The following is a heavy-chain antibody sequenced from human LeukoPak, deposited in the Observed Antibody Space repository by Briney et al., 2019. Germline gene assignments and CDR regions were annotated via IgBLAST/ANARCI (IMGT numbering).Heavy chain of an antibody. V-gene: IGHV6-1*01. CDR1: GDTLSSNSAA. Sequence: SQTLSLTCALSGDTLSSNSAAWDWARQSPSRGLEWLVRTYYGSKWYNDYAVSVKSRITINPDTSKNQFSLQLNSVTPEDTAVYYCARQTTVTTDGYKHDAFDIWGQGTMVTVSS. J-gene: IGHJ3*02. CDR2: TYYGSKWYN. CDR3: ARQTTVTTDGYKHDAFDI. D-gene: IGHD4-17*01.